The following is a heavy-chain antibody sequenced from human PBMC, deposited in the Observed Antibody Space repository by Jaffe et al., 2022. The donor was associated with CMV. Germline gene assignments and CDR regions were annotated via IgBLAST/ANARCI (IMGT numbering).Heavy chain of an antibody. CDR1: GFTFDDYA. CDR2: ISWNSGSI. J-gene: IGHJ6*02. CDR3: AKGMIVGRGYGMDV. Sequence: EVQLVESGGGLVQPGRSLRLSCAASGFTFDDYAMHWVRQAPGKGLEWVSGISWNSGSIGYADSVKGRFTISRDNAKNSLYLQMNSLRAEDTALYYCAKGMIVGRGYGMDVWGQGTTVTVSS. D-gene: IGHD3-22*01. V-gene: IGHV3-9*01.